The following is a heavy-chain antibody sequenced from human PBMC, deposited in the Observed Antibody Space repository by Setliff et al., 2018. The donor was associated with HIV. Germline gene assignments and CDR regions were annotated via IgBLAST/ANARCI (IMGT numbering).Heavy chain of an antibody. V-gene: IGHV3-48*03. CDR1: GLTFSNYE. D-gene: IGHD3-22*01. Sequence: LRLSCAASGLTFSNYEMNWVRQAPGKGLEWVSYISSSGTTIYYADSVKGRFTISRDNAKNSLYLQMNSLRAEDTAVYYCARPNYYDSSGSADDAFDIWGQGTMVTVSS. CDR2: ISSSGTTI. J-gene: IGHJ3*02. CDR3: ARPNYYDSSGSADDAFDI.